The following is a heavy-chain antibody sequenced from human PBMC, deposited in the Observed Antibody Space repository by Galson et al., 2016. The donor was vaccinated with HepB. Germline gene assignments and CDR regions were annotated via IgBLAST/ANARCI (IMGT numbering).Heavy chain of an antibody. J-gene: IGHJ3*01. V-gene: IGHV3-53*01. D-gene: IGHD4-23*01. CDR1: GFTVSRNY. CDR3: ARDGIAPRAVGDGFDL. Sequence: SLRLSCAASGFTVSRNYMSWVRQAPGKGLEWVSVIYSGGSTDFADSVRGRFTMSRDDSRNTVHLQMNSLRAEDTALYYCARDGIAPRAVGDGFDLWGQGTVVTVSS. CDR2: IYSGGST.